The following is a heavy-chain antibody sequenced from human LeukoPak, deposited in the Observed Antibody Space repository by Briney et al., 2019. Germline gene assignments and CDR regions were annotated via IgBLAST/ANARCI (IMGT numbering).Heavy chain of an antibody. V-gene: IGHV4-34*01. CDR1: GGSFSGYY. J-gene: IGHJ4*02. Sequence: PSETLSLTCAVYGGSFSGYYWSWIRQPPGKGLEWIGEISHSGSTNYNPSLKSRVTISVDTSKNQFSLKLSSVTAADTAVYYCARHYYGSGSYRGWGQGTLVTVSS. D-gene: IGHD3-10*01. CDR2: ISHSGST. CDR3: ARHYYGSGSYRG.